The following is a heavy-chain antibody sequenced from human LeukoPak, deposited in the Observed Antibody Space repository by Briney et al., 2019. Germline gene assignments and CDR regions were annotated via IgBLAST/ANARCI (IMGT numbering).Heavy chain of an antibody. J-gene: IGHJ4*02. CDR3: AKEDSRSRYFDY. CDR2: ISYDGSNK. CDR1: GFTFSSYG. V-gene: IGHV3-30*18. Sequence: GGSLRLSCAASGFTFSSYGIQWVRQAPGKGLEWVAIISYDGSNKYYADSVKGRFTISRDNSKNTLYLQMNSLRAEDTAVYYCAKEDSRSRYFDYWGQGTLVTVSS. D-gene: IGHD6-6*01.